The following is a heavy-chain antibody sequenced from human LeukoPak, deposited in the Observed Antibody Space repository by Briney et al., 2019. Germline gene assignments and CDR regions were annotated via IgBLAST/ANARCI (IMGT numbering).Heavy chain of an antibody. CDR2: LSGSGGST. CDR3: AKDSLLKRYFDRPRRWYYFDY. Sequence: GGSLRLSCAASGFTVSTYWMSWVRQAPGKGLEWVSALSGSGGSTYYADSVKGRFTISRDNSKNTLYLQMNSLRAEDTAVYYCAKDSLLKRYFDRPRRWYYFDYWGQGTLVTVSS. D-gene: IGHD3-9*01. V-gene: IGHV3-23*01. J-gene: IGHJ4*02. CDR1: GFTVSTYW.